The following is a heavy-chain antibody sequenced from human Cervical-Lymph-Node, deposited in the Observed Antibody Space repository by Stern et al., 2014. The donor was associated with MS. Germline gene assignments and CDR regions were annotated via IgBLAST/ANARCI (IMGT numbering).Heavy chain of an antibody. D-gene: IGHD6-13*01. J-gene: IGHJ4*02. Sequence: QVQLQESGPGLVKPSETLSLTCTVSGGSVSSGFYYWSWIRQPPGQGLEWIGYIFYTGRTDYNPSLKSRVSMSVDTSKNQFSLKLNSVTAADTAVYFCARDGDGAAAGPFDTWGQGALVTVSS. CDR3: ARDGDGAAAGPFDT. V-gene: IGHV4-61*01. CDR1: GGSVSSGFYY. CDR2: IFYTGRT.